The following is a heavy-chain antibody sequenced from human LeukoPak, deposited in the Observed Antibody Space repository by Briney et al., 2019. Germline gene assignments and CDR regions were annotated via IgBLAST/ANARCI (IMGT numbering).Heavy chain of an antibody. CDR3: TTQLLYEHNFDY. V-gene: IGHV3-15*01. D-gene: IGHD2-2*02. CDR1: GFTFSNAW. CDR2: IKSKTDGGTT. Sequence: KPGGSLRLSCTASGFTFSNAWMSWVRQAPGKGLEWVGRIKSKTDGGTTDYAAPVKGRFTISRDDSENTLYLQMNSLTAEDTAVYYCTTQLLYEHNFDYWGQGTLVTVSS. J-gene: IGHJ4*02.